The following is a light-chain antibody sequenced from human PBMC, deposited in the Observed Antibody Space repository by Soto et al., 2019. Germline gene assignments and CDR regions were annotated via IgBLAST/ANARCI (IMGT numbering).Light chain of an antibody. CDR2: GAS. V-gene: IGKV3-15*01. CDR3: QHYNRWPLT. Sequence: EVVMTQSPATLSVSPGEGATLSCRASQDVRSNLAWYRQQPGQTPRLLIYGASTRATGVPARISGSGSGTDFTLTISSLQSEDFAVYYCQHYNRWPLTFGGGTRVEIK. J-gene: IGKJ4*01. CDR1: QDVRSN.